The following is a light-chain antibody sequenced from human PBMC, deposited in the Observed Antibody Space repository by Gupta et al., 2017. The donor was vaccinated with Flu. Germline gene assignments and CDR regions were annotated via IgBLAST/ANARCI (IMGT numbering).Light chain of an antibody. CDR1: QSVNNNY. J-gene: IGKJ1*01. Sequence: GERATRSCRASQSVNNNYLAWYQQKPGQAPRLLIYVASTRATGIPDRFSGSGSGTDFTLTISGLEPEDFAVYYCQQYSSSRTFGQGTKVEIK. V-gene: IGKV3-20*01. CDR2: VAS. CDR3: QQYSSSRT.